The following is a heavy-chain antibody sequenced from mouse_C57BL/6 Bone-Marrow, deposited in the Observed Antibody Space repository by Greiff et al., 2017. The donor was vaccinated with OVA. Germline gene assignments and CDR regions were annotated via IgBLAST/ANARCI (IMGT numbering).Heavy chain of an antibody. CDR1: GYTFTSYW. CDR3: ARGGNYFDWYFDG. J-gene: IGHJ1*03. D-gene: IGHD2-1*01. CDR2: IYPSDSET. V-gene: IGHV1-61*01. Sequence: QVQLQQPGAELVRPGSSVKLSCKASGYTFTSYWMDWVKQRPGQGLEWIGNIYPSDSETHYNQKFKDKATLTVDKSSSTAYMQLSSLTSEDSAVYYCARGGNYFDWYFDGWGTGTTVTVSS.